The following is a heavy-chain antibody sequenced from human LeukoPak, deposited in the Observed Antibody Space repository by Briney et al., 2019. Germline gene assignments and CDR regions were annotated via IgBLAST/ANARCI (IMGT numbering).Heavy chain of an antibody. CDR2: ISSSSSYI. J-gene: IGHJ4*02. D-gene: IGHD4-23*01. Sequence: PGGSLRLSCAASGFTFSSYSMNWVRQAPGKGLEWVSSISSSSSYIYYADSVKGRFTISRDNSKNTLYLQMNSLRAEDTAVYYCAKGVRSSAYGGLDYWGQGTLVTVSS. CDR1: GFTFSSYS. CDR3: AKGVRSSAYGGLDY. V-gene: IGHV3-21*04.